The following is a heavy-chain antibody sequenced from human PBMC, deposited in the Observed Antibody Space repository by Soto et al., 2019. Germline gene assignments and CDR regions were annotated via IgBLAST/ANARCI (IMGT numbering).Heavy chain of an antibody. D-gene: IGHD1-26*01. V-gene: IGHV4-59*01. CDR2: IYYSGST. CDR1: GGSISSYY. J-gene: IGHJ5*02. Sequence: PSETLSLTCTVSGGSISSYYWSWIRQPPGKGLEWIGYIYYSGSTNYNPSLKSRVTISVDTSKNQFSLKLSSVTAADTAVYYCARVIVPAENWLDPWGQGTLVTVYS. CDR3: ARVIVPAENWLDP.